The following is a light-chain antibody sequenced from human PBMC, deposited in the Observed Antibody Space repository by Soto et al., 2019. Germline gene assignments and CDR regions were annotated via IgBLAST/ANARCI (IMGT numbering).Light chain of an antibody. J-gene: IGKJ1*01. CDR3: QQTYSTPRT. V-gene: IGKV1-39*01. CDR1: QSISEY. CDR2: GAF. Sequence: DIQMTQSPSSLSASLGDRVTITCRASQSISEYINWYQQKPGKVPNLLIFGAFNLQSGVPSRFSGSGSGTHFTLTISSLHPEDFGTYYCQQTYSTPRTFGQGTKVEIK.